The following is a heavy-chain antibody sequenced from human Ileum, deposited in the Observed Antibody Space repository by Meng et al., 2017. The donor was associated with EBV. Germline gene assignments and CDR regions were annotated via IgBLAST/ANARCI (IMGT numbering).Heavy chain of an antibody. CDR1: GFPLSTSGVS. V-gene: IGHV2-5*01. D-gene: IGHD3-22*01. J-gene: IGHJ4*02. CDR2: IYWNDDK. Sequence: ITVKESGPTLGQPTQPLTLTCTFSGFPLSTSGVSVGWIRQPPGKALEWLAVIYWNDDKGYSPSLKSRLTITKDTSKNQVVLTMTNMDPVDTATYYCAHTKHSSGYYYHDYWGQGTLVTVSS. CDR3: AHTKHSSGYYYHDY.